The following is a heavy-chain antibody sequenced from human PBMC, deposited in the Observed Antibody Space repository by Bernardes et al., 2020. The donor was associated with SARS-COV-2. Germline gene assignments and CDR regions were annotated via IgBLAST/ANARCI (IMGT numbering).Heavy chain of an antibody. J-gene: IGHJ4*02. CDR2: ISGGGANT. CDR3: AKDHGGWLQFGGYYFDY. CDR1: GFPFNNYA. V-gene: IGHV3-23*01. Sequence: GGSLRLSCAASGFPFNNYAMSWVRQAPGKGLEWVSAISGGGANTYFADSVRGRFTISRDNSKNTVYLQMNSLRAEDTAIYYCAKDHGGWLQFGGYYFDYWGQGALVTVSS. D-gene: IGHD5-12*01.